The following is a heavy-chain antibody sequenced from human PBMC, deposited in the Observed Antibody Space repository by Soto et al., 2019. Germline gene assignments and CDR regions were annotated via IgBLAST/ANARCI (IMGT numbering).Heavy chain of an antibody. Sequence: GGSLRLSCAASGFTFDDYAMHWVRQAPGKGLEWVSGISWNSGSIGYADSVKGRFTISRDNAKNSLYLQMNSLRAEDTALYYCAKAAWIQLWTPGWFDPWGQGPLVTVSS. CDR2: ISWNSGSI. CDR1: GFTFDDYA. J-gene: IGHJ5*02. CDR3: AKAAWIQLWTPGWFDP. V-gene: IGHV3-9*01. D-gene: IGHD5-18*01.